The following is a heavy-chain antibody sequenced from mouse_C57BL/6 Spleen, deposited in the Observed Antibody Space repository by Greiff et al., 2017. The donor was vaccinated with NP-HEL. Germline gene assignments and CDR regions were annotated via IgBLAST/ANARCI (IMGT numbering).Heavy chain of an antibody. CDR1: GYSITSGYY. Sequence: DVQLQESGPGLVKPSQSLSLTCSVTGYSITSGYYWNWIRQFPGNKLEWMGYISYDGSNNYNPSLKNRISITRDTSKNQFFLKLNSVTTEDTATYYCAREGGDSSGPYAMDYWGQGTSVTVSS. J-gene: IGHJ4*01. D-gene: IGHD3-2*02. V-gene: IGHV3-6*01. CDR3: AREGGDSSGPYAMDY. CDR2: ISYDGSN.